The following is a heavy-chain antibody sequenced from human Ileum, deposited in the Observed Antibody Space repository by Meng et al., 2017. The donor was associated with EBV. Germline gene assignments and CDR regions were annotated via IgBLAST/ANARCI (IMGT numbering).Heavy chain of an antibody. V-gene: IGHV4-61*03. Sequence: QVQVQESGPGLVTPSAXLSLPWSVSGDFVSSNTYHWSWIRQPPGKGLEWIGFVDDSGAKYNPSLNSRVTISIDTARNHFVLTLTSVTAADTAVYYCAFYFVGRGGTGSGGHGTLVTVSS. CDR2: VDDSGA. J-gene: IGHJ5*01. CDR1: GDFVSSNTYH. D-gene: IGHD2-8*02. CDR3: AFYFVGRGGTGS.